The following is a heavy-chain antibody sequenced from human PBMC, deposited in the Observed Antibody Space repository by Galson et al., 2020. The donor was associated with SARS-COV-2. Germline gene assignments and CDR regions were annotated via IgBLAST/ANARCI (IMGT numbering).Heavy chain of an antibody. CDR3: ARGTYYDFWSGYRPTYYYYMDV. D-gene: IGHD3-3*01. CDR2: INHSGST. CDR1: GGSFSGYY. Sequence: SQTLSLTCAVYGGSFSGYYWSWIRQPPGKGLEWIGEINHSGSTNYNPSLKSRVTISVDTSKNQFSLKLSSVTAADTAVYYCARGTYYDFWSGYRPTYYYYMDVWGKGTTVTVSS. J-gene: IGHJ6*03. V-gene: IGHV4-34*01.